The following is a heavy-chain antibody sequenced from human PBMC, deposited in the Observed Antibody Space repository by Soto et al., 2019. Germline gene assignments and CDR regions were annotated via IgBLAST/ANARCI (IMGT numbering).Heavy chain of an antibody. J-gene: IGHJ6*03. Sequence: SETLSLTCTVSGGSISSSSYYWGWIRQPPGKGLEWIGSIYYSGSTYYNPSLKSRVTISVDTSKNQFSLKLSSVTAADTAVYYCARGPCGGSCYSVVYYYYYMDVWGKGTTVTVSS. V-gene: IGHV4-39*01. CDR1: GGSISSSSYY. CDR2: IYYSGST. CDR3: ARGPCGGSCYSVVYYYYYMDV. D-gene: IGHD2-15*01.